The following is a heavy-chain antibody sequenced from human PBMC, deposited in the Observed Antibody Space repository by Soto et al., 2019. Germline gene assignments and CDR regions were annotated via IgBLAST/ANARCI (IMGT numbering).Heavy chain of an antibody. Sequence: SETLSLTCTVSGGSISSSSYYWGWIRQPPGKGLEWIGSIYYSGSTYYNPSLKSRVTISVDTSKNQFSLKLSSVTAADTAVYYCARQKPADIVVVPAALQQFDYWGQGTLVTVSS. CDR1: GGSISSSSYY. V-gene: IGHV4-39*01. CDR3: ARQKPADIVVVPAALQQFDY. J-gene: IGHJ4*02. D-gene: IGHD2-2*01. CDR2: IYYSGST.